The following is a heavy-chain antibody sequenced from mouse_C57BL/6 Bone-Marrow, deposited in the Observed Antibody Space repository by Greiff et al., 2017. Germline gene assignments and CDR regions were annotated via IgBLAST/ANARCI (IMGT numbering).Heavy chain of an antibody. D-gene: IGHD2-3*01. Sequence: VQLQQSGAELVQPGASVKMSCTASGYTFTTYPIEWMKQNHGKSLEWIGNFHPYNDDTTYNEKFKGKATLTVAKSSSTVYLDLSRLTSDDSAVYYCARGDGYYVAWFAYWGQGTLVTVSA. J-gene: IGHJ3*01. CDR3: ARGDGYYVAWFAY. CDR2: FHPYNDDT. CDR1: GYTFTTYP. V-gene: IGHV1-47*01.